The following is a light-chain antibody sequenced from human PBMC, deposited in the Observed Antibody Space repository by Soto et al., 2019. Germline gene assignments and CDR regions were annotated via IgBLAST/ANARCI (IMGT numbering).Light chain of an antibody. V-gene: IGKV3-20*01. CDR1: ESVNSNY. Sequence: EIVLTQSPGTLSLSPGERATLSCRANESVNSNYLGWYQQRPGQAPRLLVYDASKRATGIPDRFSGSGSGTDFTLTISRLEHEDFAVYYCQQYSNSRTFGQGTKVETK. CDR3: QQYSNSRT. J-gene: IGKJ1*01. CDR2: DAS.